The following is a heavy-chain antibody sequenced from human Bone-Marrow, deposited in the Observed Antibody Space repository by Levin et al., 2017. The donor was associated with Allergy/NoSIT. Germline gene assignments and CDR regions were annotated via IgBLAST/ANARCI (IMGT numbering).Heavy chain of an antibody. Sequence: SETLSLTCDISGGSISSSNWWAWVRQTPGKGLEWIGEIYHSGTTNYNSSLKSRATISVDTSKNQFSLRLNSVTAADTAVYFCARDGSWANDYDYLFDYWGRGTLVTVSS. V-gene: IGHV4-4*02. D-gene: IGHD3-16*01. CDR3: ARDGSWANDYDYLFDY. CDR2: IYHSGTT. CDR1: GGSISSSNW. J-gene: IGHJ4*02.